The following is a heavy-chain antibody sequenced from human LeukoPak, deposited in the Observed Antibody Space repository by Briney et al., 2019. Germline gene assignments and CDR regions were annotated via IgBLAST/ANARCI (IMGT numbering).Heavy chain of an antibody. CDR3: ARLGCSSGWYGTISDAFDI. J-gene: IGHJ3*02. V-gene: IGHV1-18*01. CDR1: GYTFTSYG. Sequence: GASVKVSCKASGYTFTSYGISWVRQAPRQGLEWMGWISAYNGNTNYAQKLQGRVTMTTDTSTSTAYMELRSLRSDDTAVYYCARLGCSSGWYGTISDAFDIWGQGTMVTVSS. D-gene: IGHD6-19*01. CDR2: ISAYNGNT.